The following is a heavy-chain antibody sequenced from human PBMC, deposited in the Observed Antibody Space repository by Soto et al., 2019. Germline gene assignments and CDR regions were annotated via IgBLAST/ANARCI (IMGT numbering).Heavy chain of an antibody. CDR1: GYTFTSYD. J-gene: IGHJ4*02. Sequence: ASVKVSCKASGYTFTSYDIYWVRQATGQGLEWMGWMNPNTGNSGYAQKFQGRVTVTSDTSINTVYMELSSLRSEDTAVYYCARRAETNGWNGFGADKYYFDFWGQGTLVTVS. CDR3: ARRAETNGWNGFGADKYYFDF. D-gene: IGHD1-1*01. V-gene: IGHV1-8*01. CDR2: MNPNTGNS.